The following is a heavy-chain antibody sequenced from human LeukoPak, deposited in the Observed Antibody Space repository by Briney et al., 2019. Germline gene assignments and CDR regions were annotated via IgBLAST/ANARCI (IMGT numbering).Heavy chain of an antibody. Sequence: GGSLRLSCVASGFPFSSYWMTWVRQAPGKGLEWVANIKQDGSKKSYVDSVKGQFTISRDNAKNSLYLQMNSLRAEDTAIYYCTRVGYIDEGIDYWGQGTLVTVSS. CDR1: GFPFSSYW. D-gene: IGHD5-24*01. CDR2: IKQDGSKK. CDR3: TRVGYIDEGIDY. V-gene: IGHV3-7*04. J-gene: IGHJ4*02.